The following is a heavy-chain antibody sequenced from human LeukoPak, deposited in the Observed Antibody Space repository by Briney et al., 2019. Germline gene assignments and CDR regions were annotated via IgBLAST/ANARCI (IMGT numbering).Heavy chain of an antibody. V-gene: IGHV1-18*01. CDR1: GYTFTSYD. CDR3: ARERDYGGKVDY. Sequence: ASVKVSCKASGYTFTSYDINWVRQATGQGLEWMGWMNPNSGNTNYAQKLQGRVTMTTDTSTSTAYMELRSLRSDDTAVYYCARERDYGGKVDYWGQGTLVTVSS. J-gene: IGHJ4*02. D-gene: IGHD4-23*01. CDR2: MNPNSGNT.